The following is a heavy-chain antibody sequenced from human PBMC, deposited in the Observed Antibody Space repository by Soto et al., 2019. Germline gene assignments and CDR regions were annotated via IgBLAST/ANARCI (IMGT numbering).Heavy chain of an antibody. D-gene: IGHD3-3*01. CDR1: GFSLTTSGVG. CDR3: AHRVLRTVFGLVTTTAIYFDF. Sequence: QITLNESGPTVVRPTETLTLTCRFSGFSLTTSGVGVGWIRQSPGKAPEWLALIYCDDDKRYSASLKSRLTITKDTSKNQVVLTVSDLAPTDTATYYCAHRVLRTVFGLVTTTAIYFDFWGQGTPVAVSS. J-gene: IGHJ4*02. CDR2: IYCDDDK. V-gene: IGHV2-5*02.